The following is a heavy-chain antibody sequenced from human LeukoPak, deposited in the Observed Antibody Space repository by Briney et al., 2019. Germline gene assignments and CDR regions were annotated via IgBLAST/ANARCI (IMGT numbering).Heavy chain of an antibody. CDR1: GGSISSSNYY. D-gene: IGHD4-17*01. J-gene: IGHJ5*02. CDR2: IYDSGST. CDR3: ATCRDEFGDYGFTS. Sequence: SETLSLTCTVSGGSISSSNYYWSWIRQPPGKGLEWIGYIYDSGSTKYNPSLKSRVTFSVDTSKNLFSLKLTSLTAADTAVYYCATCRDEFGDYGFTSWGQGTLVTVSS. V-gene: IGHV4-61*01.